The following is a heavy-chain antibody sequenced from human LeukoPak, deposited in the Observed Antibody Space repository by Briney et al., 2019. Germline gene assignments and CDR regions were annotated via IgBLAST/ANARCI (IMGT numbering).Heavy chain of an antibody. CDR2: ISWNSGSI. CDR1: GFTFDDYA. V-gene: IGHV3-9*01. D-gene: IGHD2-2*01. CDR3: AKGYCSSTSCYDDY. J-gene: IGHJ4*02. Sequence: GGSLRLSCAASGFTFDDYAMHWVRQAPGKGLEWVSGISWNSGSIGCADSVKGRLTISRDNAKNSLYLQMNSLRAEDTALYYCAKGYCSSTSCYDDYWGQGTLVTVSS.